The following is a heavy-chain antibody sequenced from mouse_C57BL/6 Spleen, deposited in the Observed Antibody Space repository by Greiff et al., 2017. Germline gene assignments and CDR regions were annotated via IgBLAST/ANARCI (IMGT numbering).Heavy chain of an antibody. V-gene: IGHV1-82*01. D-gene: IGHD1-1*01. CDR2: IYPGDGDT. CDR1: GYAFSSSW. Sequence: VQRVESGPELVKPGASVKISCKASGYAFSSSWMNWVKQRPGKGLEWIGRIYPGDGDTNYNGKFKGKATLTADKSSSTAYMQLSSLTSEDSAVYFCASSVVEYFDVWGTGTTVTVSS. CDR3: ASSVVEYFDV. J-gene: IGHJ1*03.